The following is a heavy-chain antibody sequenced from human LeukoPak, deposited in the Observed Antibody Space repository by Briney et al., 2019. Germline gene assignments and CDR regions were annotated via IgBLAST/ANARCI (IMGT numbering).Heavy chain of an antibody. Sequence: GGSLRLSCAASGFTFSSYAMHWVRQAPGKGLEWVAVISYDGSNKYYADSVRGRFTISRDNSKNTLFLQMNSLRAEDTAVYYCAKRPRDSTGYYLGAFDFWGLGTMVTVSS. CDR3: AKRPRDSTGYYLGAFDF. CDR1: GFTFSSYA. D-gene: IGHD3-22*01. J-gene: IGHJ3*01. CDR2: ISYDGSNK. V-gene: IGHV3-30*07.